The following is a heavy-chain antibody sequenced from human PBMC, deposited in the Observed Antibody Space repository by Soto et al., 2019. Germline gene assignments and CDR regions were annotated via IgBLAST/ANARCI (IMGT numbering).Heavy chain of an antibody. D-gene: IGHD1-20*01. CDR1: GYSFTSYW. CDR3: GRGPAYTWNHNWFDP. V-gene: IGHV5-51*01. CDR2: IYPGDSDT. Sequence: GESLKISCKCSGYSFTSYWIGLVLQMPGKGVEWMGIIYPGDSDTRYSPSFQGQVTISADKSISTAYLQWSSLKASDTAMYYCGRGPAYTWNHNWFDPWGQGTLVTVSS. J-gene: IGHJ5*02.